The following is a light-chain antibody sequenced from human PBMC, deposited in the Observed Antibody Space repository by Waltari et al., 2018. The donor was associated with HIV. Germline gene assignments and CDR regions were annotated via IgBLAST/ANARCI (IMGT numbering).Light chain of an antibody. CDR3: ATWDSSLSAGL. CDR1: SSNIGNNF. CDR2: DNK. V-gene: IGLV1-51*01. J-gene: IGLJ2*01. Sequence: QSVLTQPPSVSAAPGQKVTISCSGSSSNIGNNFISWYQKVPGTAPKLLIYDNKTLPSGISDRFSGSKSGTSGTLDISGLQTGDEADYYCATWDSSLSAGLFGGGTKVTVL.